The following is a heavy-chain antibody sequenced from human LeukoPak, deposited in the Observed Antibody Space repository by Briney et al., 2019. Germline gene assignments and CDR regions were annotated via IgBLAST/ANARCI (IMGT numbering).Heavy chain of an antibody. CDR2: IIPIFGTA. CDR3: ASAGSSWYRRRFDY. Sequence: SVKVSCKASGGTFSSYAISWVRQATGQGLEWMGGIIPIFGTANYAQKFQGRVTITADESTSTAYMELSSLRSEDTAVYYCASAGSSWYRRRFDYWGQGTLVTVSS. V-gene: IGHV1-69*13. J-gene: IGHJ4*02. D-gene: IGHD6-13*01. CDR1: GGTFSSYA.